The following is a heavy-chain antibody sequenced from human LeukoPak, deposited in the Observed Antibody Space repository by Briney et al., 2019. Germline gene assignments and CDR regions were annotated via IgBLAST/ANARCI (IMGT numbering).Heavy chain of an antibody. CDR1: GDSISTSGSY. Sequence: SETLSLTCTVSGDSISTSGSYWGWIRQPPVEGLEWIGTISYSGSTYYNPSLKSRVTISVATSKNQFSLKLNSMTAADTAVYYCARHFDFWGQGTLVTVSS. V-gene: IGHV4-39*01. J-gene: IGHJ4*02. CDR2: ISYSGST. CDR3: ARHFDF.